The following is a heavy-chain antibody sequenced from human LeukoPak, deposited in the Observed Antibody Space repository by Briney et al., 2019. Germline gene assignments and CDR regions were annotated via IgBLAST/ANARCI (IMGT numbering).Heavy chain of an antibody. CDR1: GFTFSSYS. V-gene: IGHV3-21*01. CDR3: ARDFSAVSAYYYDSSGYHAMGY. CDR2: ISSSSSYI. D-gene: IGHD3-22*01. Sequence: PGGSLRLSCAASGFTFSSYSMNWVRQAPGKGLEWVSPISSSSSYIYYADSVKGRFTISRDNAKNSLYLQMNSLRAEDTAVYYCARDFSAVSAYYYDSSGYHAMGYWGQGTLVTVSS. J-gene: IGHJ4*02.